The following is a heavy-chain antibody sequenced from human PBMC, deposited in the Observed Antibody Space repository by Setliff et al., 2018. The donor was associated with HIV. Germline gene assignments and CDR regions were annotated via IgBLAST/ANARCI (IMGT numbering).Heavy chain of an antibody. D-gene: IGHD1-26*01. V-gene: IGHV3-7*03. Sequence: PGGSLRLSCVASGFTFRNYWMTWVRQAPEKGLEWVADIKQDGSETYYAESVKGRFTISRDNAKNSLTMVMNSLRAEDTAMYYCVRDYVRPGTVGTTSPLDNWGQGTLVTVSS. CDR2: IKQDGSET. J-gene: IGHJ1*01. CDR1: GFTFRNYW. CDR3: VRDYVRPGTVGTTSPLDN.